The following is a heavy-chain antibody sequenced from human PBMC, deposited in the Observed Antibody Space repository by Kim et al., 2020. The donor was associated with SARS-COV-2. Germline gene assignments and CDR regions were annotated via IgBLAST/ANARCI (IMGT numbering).Heavy chain of an antibody. J-gene: IGHJ4*02. V-gene: IGHV5-51*01. D-gene: IGHD3-9*01. Sequence: PSFQGQVTISADKSISTAYLQWSSLKASDTAMYYCAVLRDLTGYYIFDYWGQGTLVTVSS. CDR3: AVLRDLTGYYIFDY.